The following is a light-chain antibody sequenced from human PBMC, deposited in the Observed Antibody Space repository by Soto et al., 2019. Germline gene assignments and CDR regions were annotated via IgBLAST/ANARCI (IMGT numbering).Light chain of an antibody. CDR3: QQYYSTPGT. CDR1: QSVLYSSNNKNY. CDR2: WAS. V-gene: IGKV4-1*01. Sequence: DIVMTQSPDSLAVSLGERATINCKSSQSVLYSSNNKNYLAWYQQKPGQPHKLLIYWASTRESGVPDRFSGSRSGTDFTLTISSLQAEDVAVYYCQQYYSTPGTFGQGTKLEIK. J-gene: IGKJ2*01.